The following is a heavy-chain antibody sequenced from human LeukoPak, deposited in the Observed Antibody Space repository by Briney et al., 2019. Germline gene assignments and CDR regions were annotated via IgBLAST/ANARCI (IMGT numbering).Heavy chain of an antibody. J-gene: IGHJ5*02. Sequence: SETLSLTCAVYGGSFSGYYWSWIRQPPGKGLEWIGEINHRGSTNYNPSLKSRVTISVDTSKNQFSLKLSSVTAADTAVYYCARGGNYGSYPWGQGTLVTVSS. CDR3: ARGGNYGSYP. D-gene: IGHD3-10*01. V-gene: IGHV4-34*01. CDR1: GGSFSGYY. CDR2: INHRGST.